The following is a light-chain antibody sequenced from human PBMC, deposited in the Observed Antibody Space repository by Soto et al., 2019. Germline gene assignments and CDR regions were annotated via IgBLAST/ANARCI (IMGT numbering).Light chain of an antibody. CDR3: QHYSITPIT. V-gene: IGKV4-1*01. CDR1: QSVLYSSNNKNY. CDR2: WAS. Sequence: DIVMTQSPDSLAVSLGERATIHCKSSQSVLYSSNNKNYLAWYQQKPGQPPKLLIYWASTRESGVPDRVSGRGSGKDFTLTISSLQAEDVAVYYCQHYSITPITFGPGTKVEIK. J-gene: IGKJ3*01.